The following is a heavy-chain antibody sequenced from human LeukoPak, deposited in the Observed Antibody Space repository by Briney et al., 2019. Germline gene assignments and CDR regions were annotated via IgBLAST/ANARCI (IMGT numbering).Heavy chain of an antibody. CDR2: INPNSGGT. CDR3: ARAGAYCGGDCYSMDV. J-gene: IGHJ6*02. CDR1: GYTFTGYY. Sequence: ASVKVSCKASGYTFTGYYMHWVRQAPGQGLEWMGRINPNSGGTNYAQKFQGRVTMTRDTSISTAYMELSRLRSEDTAVYYCARAGAYCGGDCYSMDVWGQGTTVTVSS. D-gene: IGHD2-21*02. V-gene: IGHV1-2*06.